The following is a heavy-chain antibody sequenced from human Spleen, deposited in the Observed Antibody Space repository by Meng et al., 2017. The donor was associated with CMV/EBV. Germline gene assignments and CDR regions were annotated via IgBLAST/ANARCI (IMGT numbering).Heavy chain of an antibody. CDR2: IHYSGTT. V-gene: IGHV4-61*01. D-gene: IGHD1-26*01. J-gene: IGHJ5*02. Sequence: SETLSLTCTVSGGSISSGTYYWGWIRQPPGKGLEWIGYIHYSGTTSYNPSLKSRLTISVDTSKNQFSLKLSSVTAADTAVYYCARGRGVLNNWFDPWGQGTLVTVSS. CDR3: ARGRGVLNNWFDP. CDR1: GGSISSGTYY.